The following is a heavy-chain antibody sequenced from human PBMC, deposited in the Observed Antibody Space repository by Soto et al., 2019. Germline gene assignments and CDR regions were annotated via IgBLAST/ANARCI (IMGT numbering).Heavy chain of an antibody. D-gene: IGHD3-10*01. V-gene: IGHV3-30*04. Sequence: QVQVVESGGGVVQPGRSLRLSCAASGFTFSRYAIHWVRQAPGKVLEWVAVISRDGTNKYYVDSVKGRVTISRDNSRNTLYLQMNSLRHEDAAVEYCARSRSGSGADSCDFWGQGTLVTVSS. CDR1: GFTFSRYA. CDR2: ISRDGTNK. CDR3: ARSRSGSGADSCDF. J-gene: IGHJ4*02.